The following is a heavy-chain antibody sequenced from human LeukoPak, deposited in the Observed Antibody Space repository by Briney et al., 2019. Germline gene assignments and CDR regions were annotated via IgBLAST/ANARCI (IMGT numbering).Heavy chain of an antibody. J-gene: IGHJ5*02. V-gene: IGHV3-23*01. Sequence: GGSLTLSCAASGFTFSNYAMSWLRQAPGKGLEWVSTICGGGANTYYPDPEKGRFTLSRANSNNISRQQMTSLAADAAVLYYFAKRYYYDSSGNPGGVDPWGQGTLVTVSS. D-gene: IGHD3-22*01. CDR3: AKRYYYDSSGNPGGVDP. CDR2: ICGGGANT. CDR1: GFTFSNYA.